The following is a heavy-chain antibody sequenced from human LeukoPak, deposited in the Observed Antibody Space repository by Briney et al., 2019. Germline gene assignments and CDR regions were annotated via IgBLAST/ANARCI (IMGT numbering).Heavy chain of an antibody. V-gene: IGHV1-69*05. D-gene: IGHD1-26*01. Sequence: SVKVSRKASGGTFSSYAISWVRQAPGQGLEWMGGIIPIFGTANYAQKFQGRVTITTDESTSTAYMELSSLRSEDTAVYYCASGLGAPEMHYFDYWGQGTLVTVSS. CDR3: ASGLGAPEMHYFDY. J-gene: IGHJ4*02. CDR2: IIPIFGTA. CDR1: GGTFSSYA.